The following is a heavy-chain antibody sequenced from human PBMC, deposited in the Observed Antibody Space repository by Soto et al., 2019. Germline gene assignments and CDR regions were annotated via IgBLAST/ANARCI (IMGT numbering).Heavy chain of an antibody. CDR3: ARHRGYDILAGYSPPDF. CDR2: ISNTRSST. Sequence: EVQLVESGGGLVQPGGSLRLSCAASGFTFSSFTMSWVRQAPGKGLEWVSSISNTRSSTYYADSVKGRFAVSRDNAKNSLFLQLNSLRAEDTAVYYCARHRGYDILAGYSPPDFWGQGTLVTVSS. D-gene: IGHD3-9*01. J-gene: IGHJ4*02. V-gene: IGHV3-48*01. CDR1: GFTFSSFT.